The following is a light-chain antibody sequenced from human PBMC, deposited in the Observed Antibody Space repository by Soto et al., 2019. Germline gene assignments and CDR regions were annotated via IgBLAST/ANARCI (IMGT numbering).Light chain of an antibody. CDR3: SSYTTGSKYVV. J-gene: IGLJ2*01. Sequence: QSVLTQPASVSGSPGQSITISCTGTSSDVGGYDRVSWYQQHPGKAPKVILFEVTYRPSGFSYRFSGSKSGNTASLTISGLQPDYEADYYCSSYTTGSKYVVFGGGTKVTVL. CDR1: SSDVGGYDR. V-gene: IGLV2-14*01. CDR2: EVT.